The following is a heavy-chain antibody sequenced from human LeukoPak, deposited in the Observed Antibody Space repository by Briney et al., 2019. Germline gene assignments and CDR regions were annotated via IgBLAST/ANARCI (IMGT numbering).Heavy chain of an antibody. D-gene: IGHD3-16*01. V-gene: IGHV1-46*01. CDR1: GYTFTSYY. CDR3: ARDGLGGSGAFDI. J-gene: IGHJ3*02. CDR2: INPSGGST. Sequence: GASVKVSCKASGYTFTSYYMHWVRQGPGQGLEWMGIINPSGGSTSYAQKFQGRVTMTRDTSTNTVYMELSSLRSEDTAVFYCARDGLGGSGAFDIWGQGTMVTVSS.